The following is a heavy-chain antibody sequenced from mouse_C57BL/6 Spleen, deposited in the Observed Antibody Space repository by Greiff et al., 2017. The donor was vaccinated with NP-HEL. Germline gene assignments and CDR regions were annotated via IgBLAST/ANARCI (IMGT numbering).Heavy chain of an antibody. CDR3: ARDLMDYGSYWYFDV. D-gene: IGHD1-1*01. CDR1: GFTFSSYA. CDR2: ISDGGSYT. Sequence: EVMLVESGGGLVKPGGSLKLSCAASGFTFSSYAMSWVRQTPEKRLEWVATISDGGSYTYYPDNVKGRFTISRDNAKNNLYLQMSHLKSEDTAMDYCARDLMDYGSYWYFDVWGTGTTVTVSS. V-gene: IGHV5-4*01. J-gene: IGHJ1*03.